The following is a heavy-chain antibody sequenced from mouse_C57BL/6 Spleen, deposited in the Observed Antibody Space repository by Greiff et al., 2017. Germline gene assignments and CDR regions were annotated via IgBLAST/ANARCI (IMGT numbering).Heavy chain of an antibody. CDR3: ARKSNYRYFDV. CDR1: GFTFSDYG. Sequence: EVMLVESGGGLVKPGGSLKLSCAASGFTFSDYGMHWVRQAPEKGLEWVAYISSGSSTIYYADTVKGRFTISRDNAKNTRFLQMTSLRSEDTAMYYCARKSNYRYFDVWGTGTTVTVSS. D-gene: IGHD2-5*01. J-gene: IGHJ1*03. CDR2: ISSGSSTI. V-gene: IGHV5-17*01.